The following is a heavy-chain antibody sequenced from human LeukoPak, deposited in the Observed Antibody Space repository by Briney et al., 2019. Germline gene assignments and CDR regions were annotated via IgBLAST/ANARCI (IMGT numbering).Heavy chain of an antibody. Sequence: GGSLRLSCAASGFTFSSYGMHWVRQAPGKGLEWVAVISYEGSNKYYTRSVKGRFTISRDNPKNTLYRQMNSLRAEDTAVYYCAKIGCSGGSCYSWGQGTLVTVSS. CDR2: ISYEGSNK. CDR1: GFTFSSYG. V-gene: IGHV3-30*18. CDR3: AKIGCSGGSCYS. D-gene: IGHD2-15*01. J-gene: IGHJ1*01.